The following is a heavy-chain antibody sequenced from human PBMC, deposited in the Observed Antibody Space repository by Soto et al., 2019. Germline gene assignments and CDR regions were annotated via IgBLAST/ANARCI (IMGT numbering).Heavy chain of an antibody. CDR3: ARQVTTGGHY. D-gene: IGHD2-8*02. CDR2: IYPGDSDT. J-gene: IGHJ4*02. CDR1: GYSFATYW. V-gene: IGHV5-51*01. Sequence: GESLKISCKGSGYSFATYWIGWVRQMPGKGLEWMAIIYPGDSDTKYSPSFQGQVTISADKSINTAYLQWSSLKASDTAMYYCARQVTTGGHYWGQGTLVTVSS.